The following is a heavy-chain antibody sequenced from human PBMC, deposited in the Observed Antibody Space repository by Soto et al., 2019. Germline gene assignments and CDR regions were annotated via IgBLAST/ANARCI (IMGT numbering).Heavy chain of an antibody. J-gene: IGHJ4*02. CDR1: GGSFSGYY. Sequence: SQTLSLTCAVYGGSFSGYYWSWIRQPPGKGLEWIGEVIHSGSTNYSPSLKSRVTISLDTSKNQFSLNLNSVTAADTAVYYCAGAFSGSGSYYFDYWARGTLVTVSS. CDR2: VIHSGST. CDR3: AGAFSGSGSYYFDY. D-gene: IGHD3-10*01. V-gene: IGHV4-34*12.